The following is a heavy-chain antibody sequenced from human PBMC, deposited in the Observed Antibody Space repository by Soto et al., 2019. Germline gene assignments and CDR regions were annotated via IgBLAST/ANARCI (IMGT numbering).Heavy chain of an antibody. D-gene: IGHD3-10*01. CDR1: GYTFSSSG. CDR3: ARDPGSYYNAPDY. J-gene: IGHJ4*02. V-gene: IGHV1-2*02. Sequence: GASVKVSCKASGYTFSSSGFTWVRQAPGQGLEWMGWINPNSGGTNYAQKFQGRVTMTRDTSISTAYMELSRLRSDDTAVYYCARDPGSYYNAPDYWGQGTLVTVSS. CDR2: INPNSGGT.